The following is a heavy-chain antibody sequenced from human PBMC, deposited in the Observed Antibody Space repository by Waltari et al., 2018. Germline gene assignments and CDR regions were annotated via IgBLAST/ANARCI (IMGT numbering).Heavy chain of an antibody. CDR1: GFTFSSYN. CDR2: SSCKRNTV. Sequence: EVQLVESGGGLVQPGGSLRLSCAASGFTFSSYNMNGVRQAPGKGMGGRSNSSCKRNTVYRADAVRGRFTISRDKGQNSLYLQMNNLSAGETAIYDCARELRVGWFDPWGQGTLVTVSS. D-gene: IGHD4-17*01. J-gene: IGHJ5*02. CDR3: ARELRVGWFDP. V-gene: IGHV3-48*01.